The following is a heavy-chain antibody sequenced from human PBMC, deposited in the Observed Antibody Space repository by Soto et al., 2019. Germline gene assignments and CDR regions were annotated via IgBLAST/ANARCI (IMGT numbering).Heavy chain of an antibody. D-gene: IGHD6-19*01. CDR3: ARSAGWYAVHS. CDR2: VFHTGTT. CDR1: GDSVSSPYY. Sequence: QVQLQESGPGLVKPSGTLSLTCAVSGDSVSSPYYWCWVRQPPGKGLEWIGEVFHTGTTSYNPSLRSRVTISIDKSINQFSLDLSSVTAADTAGYYCARSAGWYAVHSWGPGTLVLVSS. J-gene: IGHJ4*02. V-gene: IGHV4-4*02.